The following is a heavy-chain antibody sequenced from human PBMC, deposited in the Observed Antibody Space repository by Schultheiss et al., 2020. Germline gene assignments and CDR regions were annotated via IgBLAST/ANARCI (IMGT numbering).Heavy chain of an antibody. CDR1: GFTFSSYG. D-gene: IGHD3-10*01. J-gene: IGHJ6*02. CDR3: TRDRGGRTSGDGMDV. V-gene: IGHV3-33*01. CDR2: IWYDGSNK. Sequence: GGSLRLSCAASGFTFSSYGMHWVRQAPGKGLEWVAVIWYDGSNKYYADSVKGRFTISRDNAKNSLYLQMNSLRAEDTAVYYCTRDRGGRTSGDGMDVWGQGTTVTVSS.